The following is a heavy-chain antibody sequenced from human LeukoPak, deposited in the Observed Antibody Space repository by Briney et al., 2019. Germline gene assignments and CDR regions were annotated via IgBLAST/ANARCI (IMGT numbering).Heavy chain of an antibody. CDR2: IYPGDSDT. CDR3: ARRVVGATWGDYYYYMDV. V-gene: IGHV5-51*01. Sequence: GESLQISCQGSGYSFTSYWIGWVRQMPGKGLEWMGIIYPGDSDTRYSPSFQGQVTISADKSISTAYLQWSSLKASDTAMYYCARRVVGATWGDYYYYMDVWGKGTTVTVSS. D-gene: IGHD1-26*01. CDR1: GYSFTSYW. J-gene: IGHJ6*03.